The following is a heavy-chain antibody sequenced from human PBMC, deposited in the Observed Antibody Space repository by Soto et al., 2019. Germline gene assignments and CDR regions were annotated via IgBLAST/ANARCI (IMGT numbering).Heavy chain of an antibody. V-gene: IGHV3-23*01. CDR3: GRDPNGDYIGAFAM. D-gene: IGHD4-17*01. CDR2: IRGSGGGT. Sequence: EVQLLESGGDLVQPGGSLSLSCAASGFTFSNYAMMWVRQAPGRGPEWVSAIRGSGGGTVYADSVRGRFTISRDNSKSTLYLHMNSLRAADTAVYYCGRDPNGDYIGAFAMWGQGTMVTVSS. J-gene: IGHJ3*02. CDR1: GFTFSNYA.